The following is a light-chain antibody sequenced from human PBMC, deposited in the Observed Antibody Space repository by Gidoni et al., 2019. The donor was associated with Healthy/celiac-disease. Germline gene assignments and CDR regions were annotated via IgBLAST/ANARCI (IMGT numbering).Light chain of an antibody. CDR2: AAS. J-gene: IGKJ3*01. CDR1: QSISSY. CDR3: QQRYSTPLT. Sequence: DIHMTQCPSSLSASVGDRVTITCRASQSISSYLNWYQQKPGKAPKLLIYAASSLQSGVPSRFSGSGSGTDFTLTISSLQPEDFATYYCQQRYSTPLTFXPXTKVXIK. V-gene: IGKV1-39*01.